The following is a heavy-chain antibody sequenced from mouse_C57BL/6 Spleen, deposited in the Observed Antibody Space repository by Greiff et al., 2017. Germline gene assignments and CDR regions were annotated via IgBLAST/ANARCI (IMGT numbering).Heavy chain of an antibody. CDR2: INPNNGAT. V-gene: IGHV1-26*01. J-gene: IGHJ3*01. D-gene: IGHD2-13*01. Sequence: EVQLQQSGPELVKPGASVKLSCKASGYTFTDYYMNWVKQSPGQSLEWIGDINPNNGATSYNQKFKGKATLTVDKSSSTAYMKLRSLTAEDSAVYYGARRCSCYGDGEWFAYWGQGTPVTVSA. CDR3: ARRCSCYGDGEWFAY. CDR1: GYTFTDYY.